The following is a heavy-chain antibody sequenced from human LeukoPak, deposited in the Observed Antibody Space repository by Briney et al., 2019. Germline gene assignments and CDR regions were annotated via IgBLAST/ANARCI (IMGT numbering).Heavy chain of an antibody. J-gene: IGHJ4*02. CDR1: GGSITNYY. Sequence: SETLSLTCTVSGGSITNYYWSWIRQPPGMGLEWIGYVYYTGSTDYNPSLKSRVTLSVDTSKNQFFLKVSSVTAADTAVYFCATGGGPFDYWGQGILVTVSS. D-gene: IGHD3-16*01. CDR3: ATGGGPFDY. V-gene: IGHV4-59*12. CDR2: VYYTGST.